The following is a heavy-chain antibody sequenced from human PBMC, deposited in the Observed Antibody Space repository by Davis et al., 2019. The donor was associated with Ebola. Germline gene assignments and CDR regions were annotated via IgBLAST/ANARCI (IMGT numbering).Heavy chain of an antibody. CDR2: INPHSGGT. V-gene: IGHV1-2*02. Sequence: ASVKVSCKASGYTFTGYYMHWVRQAPGQGLEWMGWINPHSGGTNYAQKFQGRVTMTRDTSISTAYMELSRLRSDDTAVYYCARGLRYSYWGQGTLVTVSS. J-gene: IGHJ4*02. D-gene: IGHD2-15*01. CDR3: ARGLRYSY. CDR1: GYTFTGYY.